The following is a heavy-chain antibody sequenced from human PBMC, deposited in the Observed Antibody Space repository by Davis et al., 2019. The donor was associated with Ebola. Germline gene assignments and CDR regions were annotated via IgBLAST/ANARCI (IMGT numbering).Heavy chain of an antibody. D-gene: IGHD2-8*01. V-gene: IGHV2-70*11. J-gene: IGHJ5*02. CDR3: AHKSAVSMVWFDP. CDR2: IDWDDDK. CDR1: GFPLSTSGMC. Sequence: SGPTLAKPTQTLTLTCTFSGFPLSTSGMCVSWIRQPPGKALEWLARIDWDDDKYYSTSLKTRLTISKDTSKNQVVLTVTNMDPVDTATYYCAHKSAVSMVWFDPWGQGTLVTVSS.